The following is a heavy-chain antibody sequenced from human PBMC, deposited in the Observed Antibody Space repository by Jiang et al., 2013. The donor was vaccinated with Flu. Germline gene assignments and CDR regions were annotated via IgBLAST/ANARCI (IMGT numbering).Heavy chain of an antibody. CDR1: TFSSYA. D-gene: IGHD2-2*02. CDR3: ARGKGYCSSTSCYSLRT. CDR2: IIPIFGTA. Sequence: TFSSYAISWVRQAPGQGLEWMGGIIPIFGTANYAQKFQGRVTITADESTSTAYMELSSLRSEDTAVYYCARGKGYCSSTSCYSLRTWGQGTLVTVSS. V-gene: IGHV1-69*01. J-gene: IGHJ5*02.